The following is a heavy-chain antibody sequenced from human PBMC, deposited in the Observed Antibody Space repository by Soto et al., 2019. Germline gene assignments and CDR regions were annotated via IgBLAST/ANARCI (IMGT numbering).Heavy chain of an antibody. CDR3: VKDRYCSSTSCYAGFAY. CDR2: ISGSGGST. J-gene: IGHJ4*02. Sequence: PGGSLRLSCAASGFHFISYAMSWVRQTPGKGLEWVSSISGSGGSTNHVDSVKGRFTISRDGSKNTLYLQMNSLRVEDTAIYYCVKDRYCSSTSCYAGFAYWGQGTLVTVSS. CDR1: GFHFISYA. D-gene: IGHD2-2*01. V-gene: IGHV3-23*01.